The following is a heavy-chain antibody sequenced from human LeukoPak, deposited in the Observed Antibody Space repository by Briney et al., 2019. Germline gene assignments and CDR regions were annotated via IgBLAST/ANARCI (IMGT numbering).Heavy chain of an antibody. J-gene: IGHJ6*02. CDR2: IYYSGST. CDR3: ARLYYYDSSGYYLLDYYYGMDV. Sequence: SETLSLTCTVSGGSISSYYWSWIRQPPGKGLEWIGYIYYSGSTNYNPSLKSRVTISVDTSKNQFSLKLSSVTAADTAVYYCARLYYYDSSGYYLLDYYYGMDVWGQGTTVTVSS. D-gene: IGHD3-22*01. CDR1: GGSISSYY. V-gene: IGHV4-59*01.